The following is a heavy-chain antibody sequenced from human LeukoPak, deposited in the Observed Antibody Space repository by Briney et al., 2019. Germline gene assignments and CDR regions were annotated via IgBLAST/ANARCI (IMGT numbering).Heavy chain of an antibody. J-gene: IGHJ4*02. CDR1: GGSFSYYY. V-gene: IGHV4-34*01. Sequence: SETLSLTCAVYGGSFSYYYWSWIRQPPGKGLEWIGEINHSGITNYNPSLKSRVTTSADTSKNQFSLKLTSVTAADTAVYYCANPARDFADSGAITWWGQGTLVTVSS. D-gene: IGHD4-17*01. CDR2: INHSGIT. CDR3: ANPARDFADSGAITW.